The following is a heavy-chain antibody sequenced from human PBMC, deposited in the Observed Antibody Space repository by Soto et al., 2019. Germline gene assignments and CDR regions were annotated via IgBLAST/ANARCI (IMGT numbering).Heavy chain of an antibody. J-gene: IGHJ6*02. CDR2: INHSGST. Sequence: SSETLSLTYTVYGGSFSGYYWSWIRQPPGKGLEWVGEINHSGSTNYNPSRKSRVTISVDTAKNQFSLKMSSVTAADTAVYYCARAEQRGYSYGYAVGYYYYGMDVRGQGTTLTVSS. D-gene: IGHD5-18*01. CDR1: GGSFSGYY. CDR3: ARAEQRGYSYGYAVGYYYYGMDV. V-gene: IGHV4-34*01.